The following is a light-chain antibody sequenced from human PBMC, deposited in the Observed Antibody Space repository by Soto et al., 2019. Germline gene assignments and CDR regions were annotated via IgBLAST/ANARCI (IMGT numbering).Light chain of an antibody. Sequence: QSVLTQPPSVSAAPGQKVTISCSGSNSNIGNNYVSWYQQVPGTAPKLLIYNNDKRPSGIPDRFSGSWSGTSATLGITGLQTGDEADYYCGTWDTGLSAGVFGGGTQLTAL. CDR3: GTWDTGLSAGV. V-gene: IGLV1-51*01. CDR2: NND. CDR1: NSNIGNNY. J-gene: IGLJ2*01.